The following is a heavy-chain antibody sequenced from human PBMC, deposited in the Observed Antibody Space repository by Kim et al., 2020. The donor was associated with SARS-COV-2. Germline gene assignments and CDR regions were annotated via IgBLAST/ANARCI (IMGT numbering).Heavy chain of an antibody. CDR3: GRGRSGSYDY. V-gene: IGHV3-7*01. CDR2: GSEK. Sequence: GSEKYYVDSVKGRFTISRDNAKNSLCLQMNSLRAEDTAVYYCGRGRSGSYDYWGQGTLVTVSS. J-gene: IGHJ4*02. D-gene: IGHD1-26*01.